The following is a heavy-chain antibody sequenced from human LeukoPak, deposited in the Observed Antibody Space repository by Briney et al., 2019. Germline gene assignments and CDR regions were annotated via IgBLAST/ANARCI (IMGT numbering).Heavy chain of an antibody. J-gene: IGHJ3*02. CDR3: ARDLSSSRGYDAFDI. D-gene: IGHD6-13*01. CDR1: GYTFTGYY. Sequence: ASVKVSCKASGYTFTGYYMHWVRQAPGQGLEWMGWINPNSGGTNYAQKFQGRVTMTRDTSISTAYMELSRLRSDDTAVYYCARDLSSSRGYDAFDIWGQGTMVTVSS. CDR2: INPNSGGT. V-gene: IGHV1-2*02.